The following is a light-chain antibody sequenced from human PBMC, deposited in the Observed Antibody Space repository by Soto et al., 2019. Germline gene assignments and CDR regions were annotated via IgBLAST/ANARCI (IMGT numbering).Light chain of an antibody. V-gene: IGKV1-39*01. J-gene: IGKJ4*01. CDR2: AAS. CDR1: QSISSY. Sequence: DIQMTQSPSSLSASVGDRVTITCRASQSISSYLNWYQQKPGKAPKLLIYAASSLQSGVPSRFSGSGSGTDFTFTISSLQPEDFATYYCQQHDSLPLNFGGGTKVDIK. CDR3: QQHDSLPLN.